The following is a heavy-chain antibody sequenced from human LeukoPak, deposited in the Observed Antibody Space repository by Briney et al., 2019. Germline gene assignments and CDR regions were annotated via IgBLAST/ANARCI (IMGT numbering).Heavy chain of an antibody. Sequence: GGSLRLSYSPSGYTFGADAMDWVRQAPGKGLERVSGIRASAAVTYYADSVKGRFTISRDNSKNTLYLQMNSLRAEDTAVYYCAKGSLPSCGVGSSYRFDYWGPGTLVTVSS. V-gene: IGHV3-23*01. CDR2: IRASAAVT. CDR1: GYTFGADA. J-gene: IGHJ4*02. D-gene: IGHD2-15*01. CDR3: AKGSLPSCGVGSSYRFDY.